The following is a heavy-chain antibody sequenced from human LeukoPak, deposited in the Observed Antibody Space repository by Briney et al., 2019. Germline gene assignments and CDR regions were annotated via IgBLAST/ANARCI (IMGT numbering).Heavy chain of an antibody. CDR1: GGSISVFY. CDR3: ARGITVVAGSTPYWYFDL. D-gene: IGHD2-15*01. Sequence: PSETLSLTCTVPGGSISVFYWSWIRQAPGKGLEWIGTIYNGGITNYNPSLKSRLTVSVDTSKRLFSLKLTSVTAADTAVYYCARGITVVAGSTPYWYFDLWGRGTLVTVSS. CDR2: IYNGGIT. J-gene: IGHJ2*01. V-gene: IGHV4-59*01.